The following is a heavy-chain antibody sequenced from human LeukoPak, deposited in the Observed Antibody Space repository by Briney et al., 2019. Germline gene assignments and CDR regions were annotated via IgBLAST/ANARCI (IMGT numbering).Heavy chain of an antibody. CDR3: ARVPGRPADVFDH. V-gene: IGHV4-34*01. Sequence: SETLSLTCVVYSGSLSGFSWNWIRQPPGKGLEWIGEINHSGNTNYNPSLKSRLTISADTSKNQFSLKLSSVTAADTAFYYCARVPGRPADVFDHWGQGTLVTVSS. J-gene: IGHJ4*02. D-gene: IGHD2-2*01. CDR2: INHSGNT. CDR1: SGSLSGFS.